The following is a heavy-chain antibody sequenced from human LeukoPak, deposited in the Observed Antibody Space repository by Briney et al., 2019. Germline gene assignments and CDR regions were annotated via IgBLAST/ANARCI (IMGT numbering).Heavy chain of an antibody. CDR1: GFTFSSYG. CDR2: IWYDGCNK. Sequence: GGSLRLSCAASGFTFSSYGMHWVRQAPGKGLEWVAVIWYDGCNKYYADSVKGRFTISRDNSKNTLYLQMNSLRAEDTAVYYCARDGRGFGDPSAFDIWGQGTMVTVSS. J-gene: IGHJ3*02. CDR3: ARDGRGFGDPSAFDI. V-gene: IGHV3-33*01. D-gene: IGHD3-10*01.